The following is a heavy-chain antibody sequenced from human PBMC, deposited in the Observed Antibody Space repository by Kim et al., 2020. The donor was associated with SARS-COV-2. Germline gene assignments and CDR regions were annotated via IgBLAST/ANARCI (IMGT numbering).Heavy chain of an antibody. Sequence: GGSLRLSCAASGFTFSSYAISWVRQAPGKGLEWVSAIIGSGESTYYADSVKGRFTISRDNSKNTVYLQMNSLRAEDTAIYYCAKDRWYYYDSSPDYFDYWGQGTLVTVSS. CDR1: GFTFSSYA. J-gene: IGHJ4*02. D-gene: IGHD3-22*01. CDR3: AKDRWYYYDSSPDYFDY. CDR2: IIGSGEST. V-gene: IGHV3-23*01.